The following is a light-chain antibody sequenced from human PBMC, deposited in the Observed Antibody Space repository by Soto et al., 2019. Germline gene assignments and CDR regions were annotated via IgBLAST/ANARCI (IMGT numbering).Light chain of an antibody. Sequence: QSVLTQPASVSGSPGQSITISCTGTSSDVGGYNYVSWYQQHPGKAPKLMIYDVSNRPSGVSNRFSGSKSGNTASLTISGLQAEDEADCYCSSYTSSSTLVVFGGGTKPTVL. J-gene: IGLJ2*01. CDR1: SSDVGGYNY. CDR3: SSYTSSSTLVV. CDR2: DVS. V-gene: IGLV2-14*01.